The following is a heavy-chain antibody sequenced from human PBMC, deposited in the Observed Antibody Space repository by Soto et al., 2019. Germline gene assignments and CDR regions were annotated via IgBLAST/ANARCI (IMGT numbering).Heavy chain of an antibody. D-gene: IGHD5-18*01. J-gene: IGHJ6*02. CDR2: INSDGSST. Sequence: EVQLVESGGGLVQPGGSLRLSCAASGFTFSSYWMHWVRQAPGKGLVWVSRINSDGSSTSYADSVKGRFTISRDNAKNTLYLQMTSLRAEDTGVYYCARAAMDPYYYYGMDVWGQGTTVTVSS. CDR3: ARAAMDPYYYYGMDV. CDR1: GFTFSSYW. V-gene: IGHV3-74*01.